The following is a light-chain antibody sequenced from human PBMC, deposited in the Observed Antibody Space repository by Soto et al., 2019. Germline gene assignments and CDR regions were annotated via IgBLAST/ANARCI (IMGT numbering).Light chain of an antibody. CDR2: KAS. Sequence: DIQMTQSPSTLSASVGDRVTITCRASQSISSWLAWYQQKPGKAPKLLIYKASTFESGVPSNFSGSGSGTECSLAISSLQHEDFATYYCQQYNAYPWTFGQGTKVDVK. J-gene: IGKJ1*01. V-gene: IGKV1-5*03. CDR1: QSISSW. CDR3: QQYNAYPWT.